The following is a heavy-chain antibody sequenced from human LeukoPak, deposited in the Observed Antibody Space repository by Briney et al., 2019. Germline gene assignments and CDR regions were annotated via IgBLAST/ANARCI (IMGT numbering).Heavy chain of an antibody. D-gene: IGHD2-8*02. V-gene: IGHV3-21*01. CDR3: ARVVPGTGFFY. CDR1: GFTFSSYT. J-gene: IGHJ4*02. CDR2: ISSSSHI. Sequence: GGSLRHSCAASGFTFSSYTMNRVRQAPGKGLEWVSSISSSSHIYYADSVKGRFTISRDNAKNSLYLQMNSLRAEDTAVYYCARVVPGTGFFYWGQGTLVTVSS.